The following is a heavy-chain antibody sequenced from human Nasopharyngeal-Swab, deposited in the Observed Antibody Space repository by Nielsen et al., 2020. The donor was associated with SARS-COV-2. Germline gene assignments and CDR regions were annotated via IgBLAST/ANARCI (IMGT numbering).Heavy chain of an antibody. D-gene: IGHD4-23*01. CDR1: GCTFRSYP. V-gene: IGHV1-69*13. CDR2: IIPIFGTA. Sequence: SVKLSCKAFGCTFRSYPISRVRQAPGQGLEWMGGIIPIFGTANYAQKFQGRVTITADESTSTAYMELSSLRSEDTAVYYCARTRDHDYGGKGSADDAFDIWGQGTMVTVSS. CDR3: ARTRDHDYGGKGSADDAFDI. J-gene: IGHJ3*02.